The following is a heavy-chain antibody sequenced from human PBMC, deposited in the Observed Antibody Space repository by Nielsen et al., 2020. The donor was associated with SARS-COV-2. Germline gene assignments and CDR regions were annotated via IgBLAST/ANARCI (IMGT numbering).Heavy chain of an antibody. V-gene: IGHV5-51*01. J-gene: IGHJ6*03. CDR3: ARHGYCSNDSCSIDV. D-gene: IGHD2-2*03. CDR1: GLAFREAW. CDR2: IYPADSDT. Sequence: GGSLRLSCATSGLAFREAWMTWVRQAPGKGLEWMGIIYPADSDTKYSPSIQDQVTISADKSITTAYLQWSSLKASDTAIYYCARHGYCSNDSCSIDVWGKGTTVTVS.